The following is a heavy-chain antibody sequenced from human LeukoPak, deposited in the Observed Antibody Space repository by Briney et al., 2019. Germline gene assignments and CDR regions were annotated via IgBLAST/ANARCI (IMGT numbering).Heavy chain of an antibody. CDR1: GGSFSGFY. CDR2: INHSGST. D-gene: IGHD4-17*01. CDR3: ARGAGDYARYYFDD. Sequence: PSETLSLTCAVYGGSFSGFYWSWIRQPPMKGLEWIGEINHSGSTNYNTSLKSRVTISVDTSEKQFSLKLTSVTAADTAVYYCARGAGDYARYYFDDWGQGTLVTVSS. J-gene: IGHJ4*02. V-gene: IGHV4-34*01.